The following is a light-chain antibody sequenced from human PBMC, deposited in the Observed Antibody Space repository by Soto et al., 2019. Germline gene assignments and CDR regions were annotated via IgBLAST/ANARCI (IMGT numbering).Light chain of an antibody. CDR3: HHYCVSSRT. CDR1: QSVSGRF. Sequence: EIVLTQSPGTLSLSPGERATLSCRASQSVSGRFVAWYQQKPGQAPRLLIYGASTRATGIPELISGSGSGTDFTLTISSLEPEDFAVYYCHHYCVSSRTFGQGTKLEIK. J-gene: IGKJ2*01. CDR2: GAS. V-gene: IGKV3-20*01.